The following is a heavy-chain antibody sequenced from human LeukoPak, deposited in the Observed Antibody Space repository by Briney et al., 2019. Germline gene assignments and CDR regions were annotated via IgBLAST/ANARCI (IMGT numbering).Heavy chain of an antibody. J-gene: IGHJ5*02. CDR2: IYPGDSDT. CDR3: ARAPRHIVVVTAISWFDP. D-gene: IGHD2-21*02. CDR1: GYSVTSYW. Sequence: PGESLKISCKGSGYSVTSYWIGWVRQMPGKGLEWMGIIYPGDSDTRYSPSFQGQVTISADKSISTAYLQWSSLKASDTAMYYCARAPRHIVVVTAISWFDPWGQGTLVTVSS. V-gene: IGHV5-51*01.